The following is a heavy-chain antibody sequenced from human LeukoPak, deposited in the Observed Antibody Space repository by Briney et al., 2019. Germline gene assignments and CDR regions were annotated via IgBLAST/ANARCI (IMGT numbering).Heavy chain of an antibody. D-gene: IGHD3-3*01. CDR2: ISSSGSTK. CDR3: ARERDGWSGVPFDY. V-gene: IGHV3-48*03. J-gene: IGHJ4*02. CDR1: RFTFSSYE. Sequence: PGGSLRLSCAASRFTFSSYEMNWVRQAPGKGLEWVSYISSSGSTKYYADSVKGRFTISRDNAKNSLYLQMNSRRAEDTAVYYCARERDGWSGVPFDYWGQGTLVTVSS.